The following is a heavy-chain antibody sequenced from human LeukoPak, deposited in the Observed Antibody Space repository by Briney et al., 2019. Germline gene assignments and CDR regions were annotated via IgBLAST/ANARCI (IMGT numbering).Heavy chain of an antibody. D-gene: IGHD4-17*01. J-gene: IGHJ6*03. CDR1: GFLFRRYD. Sequence: GGSLRLFCGASGFLFRRYDVRWARDARGRGLEGVPFIRFDGSNKYYADSLKGRFSVSRDKSKNTLNLQMNSLRAEDTAVYYCAKDFYGDYTYYYYMDVWGKGTTVTVSS. CDR3: AKDFYGDYTYYYYMDV. CDR2: IRFDGSNK. V-gene: IGHV3-30*02.